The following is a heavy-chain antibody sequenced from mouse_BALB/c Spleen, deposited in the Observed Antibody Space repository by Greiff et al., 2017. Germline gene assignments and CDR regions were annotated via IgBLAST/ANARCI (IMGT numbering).Heavy chain of an antibody. Sequence: EVQLQQSGTVLARPGASVKMSCKASGYSFTSYWMHWVKQRPGQGLEWIGAIYPGNSDTSYNQKFKGKAKLTAVTSASTAYMELSSLTNEDSAVYYCTRVGGSSYFWFAYWGQGTLVTVSA. V-gene: IGHV1-5*01. CDR3: TRVGGSSYFWFAY. D-gene: IGHD1-1*01. CDR2: IYPGNSDT. J-gene: IGHJ3*01. CDR1: GYSFTSYW.